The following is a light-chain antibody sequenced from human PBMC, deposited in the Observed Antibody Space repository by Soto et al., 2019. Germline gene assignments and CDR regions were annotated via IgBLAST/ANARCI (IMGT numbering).Light chain of an antibody. J-gene: IGKJ1*01. CDR1: QSISTW. CDR3: QQYNSFLT. V-gene: IGKV1-5*01. Sequence: DIQMTQSPATLSASVGDRVTITCRASQSISTWLAWYQQKPGKAPKLLIYDAFYLERGVPSRFSGSGSGTEFTLTISSLQPDDLATYYCQQYNSFLTFGQGTKVEI. CDR2: DAF.